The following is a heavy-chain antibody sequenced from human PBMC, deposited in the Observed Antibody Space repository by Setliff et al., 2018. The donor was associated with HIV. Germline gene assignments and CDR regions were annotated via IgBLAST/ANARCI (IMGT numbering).Heavy chain of an antibody. CDR3: ARDRGGSHWSAFDI. D-gene: IGHD1-26*01. V-gene: IGHV3-11*06. J-gene: IGHJ3*02. Sequence: PGGSLRLSCAASGFSFRDYYMNWIRQAPGKGLEWVSYISSHIGKNTNYADSVKGRFTISRDNSKNTLYLQMNSLRDEDTAVYYCARDRGGSHWSAFDIWGQGTMVTVSS. CDR2: ISSHIGKNT. CDR1: GFSFRDYY.